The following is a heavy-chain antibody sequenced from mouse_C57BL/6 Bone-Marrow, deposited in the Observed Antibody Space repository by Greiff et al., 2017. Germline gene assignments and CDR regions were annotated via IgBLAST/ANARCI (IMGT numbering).Heavy chain of an antibody. CDR3: VRGRDYNYAMGY. CDR1: GFTFNTYA. Sequence: EVQGVESGGGLVQPKGSLKLSCAASGFTFNTYAMHWVRQAPGKGLEWVARIRSKSSNYATYYADSVKDRFTISRDDSPSMLYLQMNNLKTADTAMYYCVRGRDYNYAMGYWGEGTSVTVAT. J-gene: IGHJ4*01. D-gene: IGHD2-12*01. CDR2: IRSKSSNYAT. V-gene: IGHV10-3*01.